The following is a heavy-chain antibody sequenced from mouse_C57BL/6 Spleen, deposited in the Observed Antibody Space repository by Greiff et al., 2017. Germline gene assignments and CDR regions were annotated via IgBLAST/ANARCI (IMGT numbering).Heavy chain of an antibody. CDR3: TRDYYGSSYAMDY. J-gene: IGHJ4*01. D-gene: IGHD1-1*01. CDR1: GYTFTDYE. CDR2: IDPETGGT. V-gene: IGHV1-15*01. Sequence: QVQLQQSGAELVRPGASVTLSCKASGYTFTDYEMHWVKQSPVHGLEWIGAIDPETGGTAYTQKFKGKAILTADKSSSTAYMELRSLTSEDSAVYYCTRDYYGSSYAMDYWGQGTSVTVSS.